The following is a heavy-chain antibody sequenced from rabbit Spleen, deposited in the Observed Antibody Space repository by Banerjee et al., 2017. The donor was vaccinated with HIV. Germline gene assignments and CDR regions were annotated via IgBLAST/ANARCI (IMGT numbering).Heavy chain of an antibody. CDR3: ARDTSSSFSSYGMDL. CDR1: GVSFSGSSY. V-gene: IGHV1S45*01. CDR2: IELGSSGFT. D-gene: IGHD1-1*01. J-gene: IGHJ6*01. Sequence: QEQLVESGGGLVQPEGSLTLTCTASGVSFSGSSYMCWVRQAPGKGLEWIGCIELGSSGFTYFASWAKGRFTITKTSSTTVTLQMTSLTAADKATYFCARDTSSSFSSYGMDLWGPGTLVTVS.